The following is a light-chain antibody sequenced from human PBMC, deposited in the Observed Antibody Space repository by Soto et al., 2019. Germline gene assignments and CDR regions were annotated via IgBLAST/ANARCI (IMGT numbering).Light chain of an antibody. CDR3: QRYGSSPRFT. Sequence: EIVLTQSPGTLSLSPGERATLSCRASQSVSSSYLAWYQHKPGQAPRLLIYGASNRATGIPDRFSGSGSGTDFTLTISRLEPEDLALYYCQRYGSSPRFTFGPGTKVDIK. CDR1: QSVSSSY. J-gene: IGKJ3*01. CDR2: GAS. V-gene: IGKV3-20*01.